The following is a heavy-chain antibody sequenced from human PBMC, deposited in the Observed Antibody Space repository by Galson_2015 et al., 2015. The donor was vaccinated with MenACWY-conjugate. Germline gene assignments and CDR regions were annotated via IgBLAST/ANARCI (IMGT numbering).Heavy chain of an antibody. D-gene: IGHD3-3*01. CDR2: ISGSGGST. CDR1: GFTFSSYA. Sequence: SLRLSCAASGFTFSSYAMSWVRQAPGKGLEWVSAISGSGGSTYYADSVKGRFTISRDNSKNTLYMQMNSLRAKDPAVYYCARGRVTIFGLVTPPGGFDYWGQGTLVTVSS. J-gene: IGHJ4*02. V-gene: IGHV3-23*01. CDR3: ARGRVTIFGLVTPPGGFDY.